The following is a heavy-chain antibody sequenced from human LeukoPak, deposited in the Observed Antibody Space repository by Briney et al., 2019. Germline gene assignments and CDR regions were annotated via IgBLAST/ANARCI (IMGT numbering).Heavy chain of an antibody. J-gene: IGHJ4*03. CDR2: IWYHGGNE. V-gene: IGHV3-33*08. CDR3: VRSNGCFDF. D-gene: IGHD2-21*01. CDR1: GFTFSTFG. Sequence: GALRLSCAASGFTFSTFGMHWVRQAPGKGLEWVSLIWYHGGNENYADSVKGRFTISRDISKNTLYLEMNSLRAEDTAVYYCVRSNGCFDFWGQGTLVTVSS.